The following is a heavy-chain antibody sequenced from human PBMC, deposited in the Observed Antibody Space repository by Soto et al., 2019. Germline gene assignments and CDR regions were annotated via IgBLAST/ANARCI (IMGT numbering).Heavy chain of an antibody. D-gene: IGHD3-10*01. CDR2: ISSSSSTI. CDR1: GFTFSSYS. V-gene: IGHV3-48*01. J-gene: IGHJ6*03. CDR3: ERDRANYYGSGGRPYYYYYRDV. Sequence: EVQLVESGGGLVQPGGSLRLSCAASGFTFSSYSMNWVRQAPGKGLEWVSYISSSSSTIYYADSVKGRFTISRDNAKNSLYRKRTSLRAEDRAVYYCERDRANYYGSGGRPYYYYYRDVW.